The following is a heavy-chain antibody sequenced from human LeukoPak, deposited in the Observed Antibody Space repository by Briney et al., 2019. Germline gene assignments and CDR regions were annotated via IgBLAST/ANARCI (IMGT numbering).Heavy chain of an antibody. CDR1: GSTFTSSA. CDR3: AASSGPLGYCSSTSCDYYYMDV. D-gene: IGHD2-2*01. J-gene: IGHJ6*03. Sequence: GTSVKVSCKASGSTFTSSAMQWVRQARGQRLEWIGWIVVGSGNTNYAQKFQERVTITRDMSTSTAYMELSSLRSEDTAVYYCAASSGPLGYCSSTSCDYYYMDVWGKGTTVTVSS. CDR2: IVVGSGNT. V-gene: IGHV1-58*02.